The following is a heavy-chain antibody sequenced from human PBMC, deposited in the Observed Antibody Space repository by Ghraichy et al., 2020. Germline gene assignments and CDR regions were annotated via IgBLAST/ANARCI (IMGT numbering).Heavy chain of an antibody. V-gene: IGHV3-43*01. Sequence: GGSLRLSCAASGFTFDDYTMHWVRQAPGKGLEWVSLISWDGGSTYYADSVKGRFTISRDNSKNSLYLQMNSLRTEDTALYYCAKDALPDYYDSSGYYFDYWGQGTLVTVSS. CDR3: AKDALPDYYDSSGYYFDY. CDR2: ISWDGGST. D-gene: IGHD3-22*01. CDR1: GFTFDDYT. J-gene: IGHJ4*02.